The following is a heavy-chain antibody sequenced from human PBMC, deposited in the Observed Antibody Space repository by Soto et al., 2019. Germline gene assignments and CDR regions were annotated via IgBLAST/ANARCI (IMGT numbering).Heavy chain of an antibody. V-gene: IGHV1-18*04. CDR2: ITTYNGNT. Sequence: AASVKVSCKASGYSFTSYGISWVRQAPGQGLDWMGWITTYNGNTKYAQDLQGRVTMTTDTSTSTAYMELRSLRSDDTAVYYCARFSGGVYNTYYFYYGMDVWGQGTTVTVSS. D-gene: IGHD2-15*01. CDR3: ARFSGGVYNTYYFYYGMDV. CDR1: GYSFTSYG. J-gene: IGHJ6*02.